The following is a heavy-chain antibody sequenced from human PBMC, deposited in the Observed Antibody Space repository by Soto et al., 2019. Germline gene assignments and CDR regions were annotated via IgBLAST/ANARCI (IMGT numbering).Heavy chain of an antibody. J-gene: IGHJ3*02. CDR1: GGSVRRYY. CDR2: IFYSGST. Sequence: PSPAQSITCTVPGGSVRRYYWTWIRQPTAKGLEWIGYIFYSGSTNYNPSLKTRVTISVDTSKNQFSLKLSSVTAADTAVYYCARLGRYYDILTGYYIGAFDIWGQGTMVTVSS. V-gene: IGHV4-59*08. D-gene: IGHD3-9*01. CDR3: ARLGRYYDILTGYYIGAFDI.